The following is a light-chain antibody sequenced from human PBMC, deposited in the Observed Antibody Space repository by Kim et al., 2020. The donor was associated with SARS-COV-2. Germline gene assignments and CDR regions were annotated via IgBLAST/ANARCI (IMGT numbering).Light chain of an antibody. Sequence: SLSPGERATLACRASQSVSRNYLAWYQHKTGQAPKLLIYAASSRATGIPDRFSGSGSGTDFTLTIRRLEPEDFAVYYCQQYGTTYTFGQGTKLEI. CDR2: AAS. CDR1: QSVSRNY. J-gene: IGKJ2*01. V-gene: IGKV3-20*01. CDR3: QQYGTTYT.